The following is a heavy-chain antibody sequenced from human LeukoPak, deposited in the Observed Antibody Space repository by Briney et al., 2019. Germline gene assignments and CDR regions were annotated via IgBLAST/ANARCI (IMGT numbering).Heavy chain of an antibody. CDR3: ATEASIVGAPGGY. J-gene: IGHJ4*02. V-gene: IGHV3-23*01. Sequence: GGSLRLSCAASGFTFTNYAMTWVRQAPGKGLEWVSAISDGAGSTYYADSVKGRFTISRDNSKNTLLLQMISLRAEDTAVYYCATEASIVGAPGGYWGQGTLVTVSS. CDR1: GFTFTNYA. D-gene: IGHD1-26*01. CDR2: ISDGAGST.